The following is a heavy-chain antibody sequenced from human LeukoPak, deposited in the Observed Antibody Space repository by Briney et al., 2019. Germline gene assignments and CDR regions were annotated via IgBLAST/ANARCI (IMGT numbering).Heavy chain of an antibody. CDR2: ISGNSGST. CDR1: GFTVSGYG. CDR3: ATTLRNKPP. J-gene: IGHJ4*02. V-gene: IGHV3-23*01. Sequence: GGSLRLSCAASGFTVSGYGMSWVRQAPGKGLESVSSISGNSGSTYYADSVKGRFTISRDNSRNTLYLQMNSLRVEDTAVYYCATTLRNKPPWGQGTLVTVSS. D-gene: IGHD5-12*01.